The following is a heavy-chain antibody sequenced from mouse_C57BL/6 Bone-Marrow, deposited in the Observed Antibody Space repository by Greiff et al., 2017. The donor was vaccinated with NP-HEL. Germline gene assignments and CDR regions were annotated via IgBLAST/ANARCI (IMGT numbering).Heavy chain of an antibody. Sequence: QVQLKESGPGLVQPSQSLSITCTVSGFSLTSYGVHWVRQSPGKGLEWLGVIWSGGSTDYNAAFISRLSISKDNSKSQVFFKMNSLQADDTAICYCARKGDYDQAWFAYWGQGTLVTVSA. D-gene: IGHD2-4*01. V-gene: IGHV2-2*01. J-gene: IGHJ3*01. CDR1: GFSLTSYG. CDR2: IWSGGST. CDR3: ARKGDYDQAWFAY.